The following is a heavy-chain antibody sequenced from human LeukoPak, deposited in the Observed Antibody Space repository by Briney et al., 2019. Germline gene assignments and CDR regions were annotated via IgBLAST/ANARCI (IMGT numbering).Heavy chain of an antibody. CDR3: ARERAEYCSSTSCWYYDFWSGYRTPDAFDI. V-gene: IGHV4-39*07. Sequence: PSETLSLTCTVSGGSISSSSYYWGWIRQPPGKGLEWIGSIYYSGSTYYNPSLKSRVTISVDTSKNQFSLKLSSVTAADTAVYYCARERAEYCSSTSCWYYDFWSGYRTPDAFDIWGQGTMVTVSS. CDR1: GGSISSSSYY. D-gene: IGHD3-3*01. CDR2: IYYSGST. J-gene: IGHJ3*02.